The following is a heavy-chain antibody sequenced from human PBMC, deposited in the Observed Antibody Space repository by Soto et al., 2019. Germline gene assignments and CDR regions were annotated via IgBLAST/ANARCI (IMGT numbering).Heavy chain of an antibody. J-gene: IGHJ3*02. CDR2: INAGNSNT. Sequence: QVQLVQSGAEVKKPGASVKVSCKASGYTFTSYAMHCVRQAPGQRLEWMVWINAGNSNTKYSQKFQGRVTITRDTSASTAYMELSSLRSEDTAVYYGARTYGSGKFYAFDIWGQGTMVTVSS. CDR1: GYTFTSYA. V-gene: IGHV1-3*01. CDR3: ARTYGSGKFYAFDI. D-gene: IGHD3-10*01.